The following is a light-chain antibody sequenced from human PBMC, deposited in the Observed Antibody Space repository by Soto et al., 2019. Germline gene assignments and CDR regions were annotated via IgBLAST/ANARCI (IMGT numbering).Light chain of an antibody. J-gene: IGLJ2*01. CDR2: EVN. Sequence: QSALTQPASVSGSPGQSITISCTGTSSDVGGYNYVSWYQQHPGKAPKLMIYEVNKRPSGVPDRFSGSKSGNTASLTVSGLQAEDEADYYCSSYEGSNNLLFGGGTKLTVL. V-gene: IGLV2-8*01. CDR1: SSDVGGYNY. CDR3: SSYEGSNNLL.